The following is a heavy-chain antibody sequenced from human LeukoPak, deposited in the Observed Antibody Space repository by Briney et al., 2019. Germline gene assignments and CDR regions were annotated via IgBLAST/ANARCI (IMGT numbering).Heavy chain of an antibody. D-gene: IGHD4-17*01. V-gene: IGHV3-23*01. Sequence: GGSLRLSCAASGFTFSNYAMTWVRQVPGKGLEWVSGISGTGGTTNYADSVKGRFTISRDNSKNTLYLQMSSLRAEDMAVYYCPKPPTPVTIWDVFDIWGKGTMVPVS. J-gene: IGHJ3*02. CDR2: ISGTGGTT. CDR3: PKPPTPVTIWDVFDI. CDR1: GFTFSNYA.